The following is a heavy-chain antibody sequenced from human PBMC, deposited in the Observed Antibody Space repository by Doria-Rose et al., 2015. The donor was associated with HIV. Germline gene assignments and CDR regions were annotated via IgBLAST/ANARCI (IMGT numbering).Heavy chain of an antibody. V-gene: IGHV2-26*01. D-gene: IGHD6-13*01. Sequence: TLKESGPVLVKPTEALTLTCTVSGVSLSSPGMGVSWIRQPPGKALEWLANIFSDDERSYKTSLKSRLAISRCTSKSQVVLTMIDMDPVDTATYYCARIKSSRWYHKYYFDFWGQGTLVIVSA. CDR3: ARIKSSRWYHKYYFDF. CDR1: GVSLSSPGMG. CDR2: IFSDDER. J-gene: IGHJ4*02.